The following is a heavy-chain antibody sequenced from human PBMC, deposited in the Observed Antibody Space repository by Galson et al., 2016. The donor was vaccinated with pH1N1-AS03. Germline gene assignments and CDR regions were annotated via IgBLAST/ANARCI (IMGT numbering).Heavy chain of an antibody. CDR3: ARGRGYGQYYFDD. CDR1: GFSFSSFG. CDR2: IWYDGSNK. J-gene: IGHJ4*02. Sequence: SLRLSCAAPGFSFSSFGMHWVRQAPGKGLEWVAVIWYDGSNKYYADSVKGRVTISRDNTKNTLYLQMNSLSVEDTAVYFCARGRGYGQYYFDDWGQGTLVTVSS. D-gene: IGHD3-10*01. V-gene: IGHV3-33*01.